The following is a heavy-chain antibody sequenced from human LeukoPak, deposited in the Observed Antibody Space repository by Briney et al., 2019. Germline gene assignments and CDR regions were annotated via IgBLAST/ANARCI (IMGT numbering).Heavy chain of an antibody. J-gene: IGHJ4*02. CDR1: GFTFSSYA. CDR2: ISGGSGNT. Sequence: PGGSLRLSCAASGFTFSSYAMSWVRQAPGRGLEWVSIISGGSGNTYYADSVKGRFSISRDNSKNTLYLQMNSPRAEDTAVCYCAKRIDCSGGCPSHYWGQGTLVTVSS. CDR3: AKRIDCSGGCPSHY. V-gene: IGHV3-23*01. D-gene: IGHD2-15*01.